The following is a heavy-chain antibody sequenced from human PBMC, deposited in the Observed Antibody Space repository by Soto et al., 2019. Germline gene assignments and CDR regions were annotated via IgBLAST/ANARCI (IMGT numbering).Heavy chain of an antibody. D-gene: IGHD3-10*01. CDR1: GASIIGYY. J-gene: IGHJ4*02. CDR3: ARGSANEKSFGFEY. Sequence: PSETLSLTCTVAGASIIGYYWNWIRQSPGKGLEWIGYVYSSGYTNYNPSLKTRVTVSVDTSKNQFSLTLKSVSAADTAIYYCARGSANEKSFGFEYWGQGNLVTAPQ. CDR2: VYSSGYT. V-gene: IGHV4-59*01.